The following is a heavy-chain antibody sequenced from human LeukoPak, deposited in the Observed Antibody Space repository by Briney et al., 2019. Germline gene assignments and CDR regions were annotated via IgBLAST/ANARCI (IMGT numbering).Heavy chain of an antibody. CDR1: GFTFGDYA. Sequence: GGSLRLSCTGSGFTFGDYAISWFRQAPGKGLEWASFVRSKIYADTTEYAASVKGRFTISRDDSKSIAYLQMNSLKTEDTAVYYCQKYSSSSFDFWGQGTLVTVSS. D-gene: IGHD6-6*01. CDR2: VRSKIYADTT. J-gene: IGHJ4*02. CDR3: QKYSSSSFDF. V-gene: IGHV3-49*03.